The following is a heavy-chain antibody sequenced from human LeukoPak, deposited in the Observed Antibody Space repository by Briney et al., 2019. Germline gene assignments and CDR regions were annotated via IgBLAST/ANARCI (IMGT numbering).Heavy chain of an antibody. CDR1: GFTFSPFW. J-gene: IGHJ4*02. CDR3: ARGETSWTLPNDY. D-gene: IGHD2-2*01. CDR2: ITSSSTYI. Sequence: PGGSLRLSCATSGFTFSPFWIHWVRQGPGKGLEWVSSITSSSTYIYYADSVKGRFTISRDNAKNSLYLQMNSLRAEDTAVYYCARGETSWTLPNDYWGQGTLVTVS. V-gene: IGHV3-21*01.